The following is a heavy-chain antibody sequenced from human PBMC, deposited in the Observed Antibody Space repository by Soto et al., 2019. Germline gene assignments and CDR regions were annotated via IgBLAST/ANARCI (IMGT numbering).Heavy chain of an antibody. D-gene: IGHD5-18*01. V-gene: IGHV4-4*07. CDR3: ARGGIQLSYAFDC. Sequence: SETLSLTCSVSGTSASNYYWSWIRQPAGKGLEHIGRIYTSGSTSYNPSLKSRVTMSMDTSQTQIYLNLTSVTAADTAVYYCARGGIQLSYAFDCWGQGIQVTVSS. J-gene: IGHJ4*02. CDR1: GTSASNYY. CDR2: IYTSGST.